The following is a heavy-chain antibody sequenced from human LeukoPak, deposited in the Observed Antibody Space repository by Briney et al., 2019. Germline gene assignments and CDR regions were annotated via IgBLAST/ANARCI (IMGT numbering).Heavy chain of an antibody. D-gene: IGHD3-3*01. CDR2: IYYSGST. Sequence: PSETLPLTCTVSGGSISNYYWSWIRQPPGKGLEWIGYIYYSGSTNYNPSLKSRVTISVDTSKNQFSLMLSSVTAADTAVYYCARDFWSGYYADYYYYMDVWGKGTTVTVSS. CDR3: ARDFWSGYYADYYYYMDV. J-gene: IGHJ6*03. V-gene: IGHV4-59*01. CDR1: GGSISNYY.